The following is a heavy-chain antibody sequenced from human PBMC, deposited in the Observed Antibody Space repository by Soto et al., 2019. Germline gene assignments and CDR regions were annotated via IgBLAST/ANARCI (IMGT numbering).Heavy chain of an antibody. CDR3: ARSIALSGLDC. Sequence: QVQLVESGGGVVQPGKSLRLSCAASGFTFSSYSMNWVRQAPGRGLEWVAVISYDETKRYYGDSVKGRFSISRDTAKNTLYLQMNSLRAEDTAVYYCARSIALSGLDCWGQGTRVTVSS. J-gene: IGHJ4*02. D-gene: IGHD6-19*01. V-gene: IGHV3-30-3*01. CDR2: ISYDETKR. CDR1: GFTFSSYS.